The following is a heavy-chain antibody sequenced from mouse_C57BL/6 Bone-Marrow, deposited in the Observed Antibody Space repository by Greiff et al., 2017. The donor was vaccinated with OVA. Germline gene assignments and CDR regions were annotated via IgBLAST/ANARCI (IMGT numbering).Heavy chain of an antibody. CDR2: IDPENGDT. D-gene: IGHD1-1*01. CDR1: GFNIKDDY. J-gene: IGHJ4*01. V-gene: IGHV14-4*01. CDR3: TTTLIYYYGSSSYYYAMDY. Sequence: LVESGAELVRPGASVKLSCTASGFNIKDDYMHWVKQRPEQGLEWIGWIDPENGDTEYASKFQGKATITADTSSNTAYLQLSSLTSEDTAVYYCTTTLIYYYGSSSYYYAMDYWGQGTSVTVSS.